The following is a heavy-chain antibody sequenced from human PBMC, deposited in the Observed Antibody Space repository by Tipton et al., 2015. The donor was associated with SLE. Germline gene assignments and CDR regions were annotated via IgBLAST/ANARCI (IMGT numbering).Heavy chain of an antibody. J-gene: IGHJ4*02. CDR1: GGSISSGGYS. CDR3: ARGGSGYYPDY. CDR2: IYHSGST. Sequence: TLSLTCAVSGGSISSGGYSWSWIRQPPGKGLEWIGYIYHSGSTYYNPSLKSRVTISVDRSKNQFSLKLSSVTAADTAVYYCARGGSGYYPDYWGQGTLVTVSS. D-gene: IGHD3-3*01. V-gene: IGHV4-30-2*01.